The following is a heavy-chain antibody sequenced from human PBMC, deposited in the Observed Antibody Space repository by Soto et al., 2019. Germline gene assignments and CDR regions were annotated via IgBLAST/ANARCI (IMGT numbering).Heavy chain of an antibody. D-gene: IGHD4-4*01. V-gene: IGHV3-48*01. Sequence: GGSLRLSCAASGFTFSIYSMNLVRQAPGKGLEWVSYIMPGSSHIFYADSVKGRFTISRDNAKNSLYLQMNSLRAEDTAVYYCARELVTTYAGYYFDYWGKGTLVTVSS. J-gene: IGHJ4*02. CDR3: ARELVTTYAGYYFDY. CDR2: IMPGSSHI. CDR1: GFTFSIYS.